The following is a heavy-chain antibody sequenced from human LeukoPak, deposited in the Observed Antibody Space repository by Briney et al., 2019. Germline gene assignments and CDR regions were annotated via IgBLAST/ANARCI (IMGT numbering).Heavy chain of an antibody. J-gene: IGHJ4*02. CDR1: GFTFSSYS. V-gene: IGHV3-48*02. CDR3: APHRDGSYPFDY. CDR2: ISSSSSTI. D-gene: IGHD1-26*01. Sequence: GGSLRLSCAAAGFTFSSYSMNWVRQAPGKGLEWISYISSSSSTIYYVDSVQGRLTISRDNAKNSLYLQMSSLRDEDTAVYYCAPHRDGSYPFDYWGQGTLVTVSS.